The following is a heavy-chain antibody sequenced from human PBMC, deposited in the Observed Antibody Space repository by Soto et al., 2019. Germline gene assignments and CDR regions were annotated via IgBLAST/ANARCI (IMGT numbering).Heavy chain of an antibody. CDR1: GGSISTYY. J-gene: IGHJ6*02. D-gene: IGHD6-19*01. Sequence: PSETLSLTCTVSGGSISTYYWSWIRQPPGKGLEWIGYIYYSGSTSYNPSLKSRVTISVDTSKNQFSLKLGSVTAADTAVHYCASDRSSGWDQGYGMDVWGQGTTVTVSS. V-gene: IGHV4-59*01. CDR3: ASDRSSGWDQGYGMDV. CDR2: IYYSGST.